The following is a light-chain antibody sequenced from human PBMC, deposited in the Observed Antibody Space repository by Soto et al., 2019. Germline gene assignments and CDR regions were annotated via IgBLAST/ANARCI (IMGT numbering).Light chain of an antibody. CDR1: QSISSW. Sequence: IKMTQSRSTLSASVGDRVTITFRASQSISSWLAWYQQKPGKAPKVLIYKASTLKSGVPSRFSGSGSGTEFSLTISSLQPDDFATYDCQHYNSYSEAFGQGTKVDIK. CDR3: QHYNSYSEA. J-gene: IGKJ1*01. CDR2: KAS. V-gene: IGKV1-5*03.